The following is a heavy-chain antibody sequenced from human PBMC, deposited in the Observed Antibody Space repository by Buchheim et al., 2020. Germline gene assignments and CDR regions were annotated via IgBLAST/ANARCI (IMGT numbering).Heavy chain of an antibody. Sequence: EVQLVESGGGLVQPGGSLRLSCAASGFTFSSYWMSWVRQAPGKGLEWVANIKQDGSEKYYVDSVKGRFTISRDNAKNSLYLQMNSLRAEDTAVYYCARVGNYGDYLVTYYYYGMDVWGQGTT. CDR2: IKQDGSEK. J-gene: IGHJ6*02. V-gene: IGHV3-7*01. CDR1: GFTFSSYW. CDR3: ARVGNYGDYLVTYYYYGMDV. D-gene: IGHD4-17*01.